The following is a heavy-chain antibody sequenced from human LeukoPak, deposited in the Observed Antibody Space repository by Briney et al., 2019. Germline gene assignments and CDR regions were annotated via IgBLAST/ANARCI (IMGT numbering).Heavy chain of an antibody. CDR3: ARDSPDYGGNSPSFDY. V-gene: IGHV1-69*13. CDR2: IIPIFGTA. Sequence: GASVKVSCKASGGTFSSYAISWVRQAPGQGLEWMGGIIPIFGTANYAQKFQGRVTITADESTSTAYMELSSLRSEDTAVYYCARDSPDYGGNSPSFDYWGQGTLVTVSS. D-gene: IGHD4-23*01. J-gene: IGHJ4*02. CDR1: GGTFSSYA.